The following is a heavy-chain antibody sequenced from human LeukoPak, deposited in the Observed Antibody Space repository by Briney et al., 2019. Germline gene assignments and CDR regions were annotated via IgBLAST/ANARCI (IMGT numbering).Heavy chain of an antibody. V-gene: IGHV4-34*01. CDR3: ARGYGRAAAGISLGESALGY. D-gene: IGHD6-13*01. Sequence: SETLSLTCAVYGGSFSGYYWSWIRQPPGKGLEWIGEINHSGSTNYNPSLKSRVTISVDTSKNQFSLKLSSVTAADTAVYYCARGYGRAAAGISLGESALGYWGQGTLVTVSS. CDR2: INHSGST. J-gene: IGHJ4*02. CDR1: GGSFSGYY.